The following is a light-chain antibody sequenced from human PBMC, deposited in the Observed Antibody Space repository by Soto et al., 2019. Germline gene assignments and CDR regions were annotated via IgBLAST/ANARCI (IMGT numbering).Light chain of an antibody. CDR2: DAS. J-gene: IGKJ4*01. Sequence: EIVLKQSPATVSLSPGNRATLSCRASQSVSSYLAWYQQKPGQPPRLLIYDASKRATGIPARFSGSGSGTDFTLTISSLEPEDFAVYFCQQRRDWLSFGGGTKVDIK. CDR1: QSVSSY. CDR3: QQRRDWLS. V-gene: IGKV3-11*01.